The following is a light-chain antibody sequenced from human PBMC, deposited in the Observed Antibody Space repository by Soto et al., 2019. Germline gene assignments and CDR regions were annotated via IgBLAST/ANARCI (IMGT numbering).Light chain of an antibody. CDR2: NVS. Sequence: QSALTQPRSVSGSPGQSVTISCTGSSSDVGGYQYVSWFQQYPGKAPKLIIYNVSQRPSGVPDRFSGSKSGNTASLTSSGLQTDDEADYYCTSYAGSDILFGEGTKLTVL. J-gene: IGLJ2*01. CDR1: SSDVGGYQY. V-gene: IGLV2-11*01. CDR3: TSYAGSDIL.